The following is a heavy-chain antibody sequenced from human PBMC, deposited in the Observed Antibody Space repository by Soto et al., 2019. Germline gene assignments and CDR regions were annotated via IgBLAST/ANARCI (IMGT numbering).Heavy chain of an antibody. CDR1: GYTFTSYD. CDR3: AREVAVVAATPSLFYYYYYMDV. Sequence: ASVKVSCKASGYTFTSYDINWVRQATGQGLEWMGWINPNSGNTGYAQKFQGRGTMTRNTSISTAYMGLSSLGSEDTAVYYCAREVAVVAATPSLFYYYYYMDVWGKGTTVTVSS. CDR2: INPNSGNT. V-gene: IGHV1-8*01. D-gene: IGHD2-15*01. J-gene: IGHJ6*03.